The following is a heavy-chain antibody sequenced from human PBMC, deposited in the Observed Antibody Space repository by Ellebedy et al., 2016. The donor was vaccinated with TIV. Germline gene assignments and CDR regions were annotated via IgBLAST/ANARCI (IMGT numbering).Heavy chain of an antibody. Sequence: GESLKISCAASGFTFSKYAMAWVRQAPGQGLEWVSTISGTVGNTYYPDSVKGRFTISRDNSENTLSLQMHRLAAEDTALYYCARVTYGSGTFDFWGQGILVTVSS. CDR3: ARVTYGSGTFDF. J-gene: IGHJ4*02. D-gene: IGHD3-10*01. V-gene: IGHV3-23*01. CDR1: GFTFSKYA. CDR2: ISGTVGNT.